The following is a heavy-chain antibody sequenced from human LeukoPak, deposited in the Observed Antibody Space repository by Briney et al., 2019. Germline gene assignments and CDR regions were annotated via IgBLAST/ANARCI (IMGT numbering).Heavy chain of an antibody. CDR3: ARAERNYFDY. Sequence: GASVKVSCKASGYTFTGYYLHWVRQAPGQGLEWMGCVNPNSGDTNYAQKFQGRVTMTRDTSISTAYMELSRLRSDDTAVYYCARAERNYFDYWGQGTLVTVSS. CDR1: GYTFTGYY. CDR2: VNPNSGDT. J-gene: IGHJ4*02. D-gene: IGHD1-14*01. V-gene: IGHV1-2*02.